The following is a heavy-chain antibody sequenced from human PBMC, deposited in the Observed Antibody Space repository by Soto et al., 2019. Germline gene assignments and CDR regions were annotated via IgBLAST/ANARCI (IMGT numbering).Heavy chain of an antibody. CDR3: ARFRGESGYDSYYYFDY. J-gene: IGHJ4*02. V-gene: IGHV2-5*02. Sequence: GSGPTLVNPTQTLTLTCTFSGFSLSTSGVGVGWIRQPPGKALEWLALIYWDDDKRYSPSLKSRLTITKDTSKNQVVLTMTNMDPVDTATYYCARFRGESGYDSYYYFDYWGQGTLVTVSS. CDR1: GFSLSTSGVG. CDR2: IYWDDDK. D-gene: IGHD5-12*01.